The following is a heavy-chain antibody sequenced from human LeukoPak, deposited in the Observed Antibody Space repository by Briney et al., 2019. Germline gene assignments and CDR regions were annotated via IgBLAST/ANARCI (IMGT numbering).Heavy chain of an antibody. CDR3: ASYDFWSGYYDDP. CDR1: GGSISSSSDY. CDR2: IYYSGST. J-gene: IGHJ5*02. V-gene: IGHV4-39*01. D-gene: IGHD3-3*01. Sequence: SETLSLTCTVSGGSISSSSDYWGWIRQPPGKGLEWIGSIYYSGSTYYNPSLKSRVTISVDTSKNQFSLKLSSVTAADTAVYYCASYDFWSGYYDDPWGQGTLVTVSS.